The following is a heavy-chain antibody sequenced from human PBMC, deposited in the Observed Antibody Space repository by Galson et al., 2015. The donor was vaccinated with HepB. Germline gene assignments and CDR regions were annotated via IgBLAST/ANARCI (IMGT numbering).Heavy chain of an antibody. D-gene: IGHD3-22*01. V-gene: IGHV3-73*01. CDR1: GFTFSGSA. CDR3: VRMGDLSGYSSC. Sequence: SLRLSCAGSGFTFSGSAMHWVRQASGKRLESVGRLASQSYNYATAYTSSVTCRFTISRDDSKNTAYLQMNSLRTEDTAVYYCVRMGDLSGYSSCWGQGTLVTVSS. CDR2: LASQSYNYAT. J-gene: IGHJ4*02.